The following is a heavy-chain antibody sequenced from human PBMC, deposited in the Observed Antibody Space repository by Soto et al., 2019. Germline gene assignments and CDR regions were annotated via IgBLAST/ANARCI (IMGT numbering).Heavy chain of an antibody. D-gene: IGHD6-19*01. CDR3: AREEVSGRTGFDY. J-gene: IGHJ4*02. CDR1: GYTFTSYG. Sequence: ASVKVSCKAPGYTFTSYGISWVRQAPGQGLEWMGWVNAYNGNTNYAQKFQGRVTMTTDTSTSTAYMELRSLRSDDTAVYYCAREEVSGRTGFDYWGQGTLVTVSS. V-gene: IGHV1-18*01. CDR2: VNAYNGNT.